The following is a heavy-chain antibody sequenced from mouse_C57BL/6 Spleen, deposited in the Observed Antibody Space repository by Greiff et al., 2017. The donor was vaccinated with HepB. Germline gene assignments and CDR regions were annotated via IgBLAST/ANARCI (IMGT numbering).Heavy chain of an antibody. D-gene: IGHD1-1*01. Sequence: EVQVVESGGGLVKPGGSLKLSCAASGFTFSSYAMSWVRQTPEKRLEWVATISDGGSYTYYPDNVKGRFTISRDNAKNNLYLQMSHLKSEDTAMYYCAREGITTAAMDYWGQGTSVTVSS. J-gene: IGHJ4*01. CDR1: GFTFSSYA. CDR3: AREGITTAAMDY. CDR2: ISDGGSYT. V-gene: IGHV5-4*01.